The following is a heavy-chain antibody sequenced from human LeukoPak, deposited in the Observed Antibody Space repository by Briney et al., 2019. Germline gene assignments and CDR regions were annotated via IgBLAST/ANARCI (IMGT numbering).Heavy chain of an antibody. D-gene: IGHD4-17*01. CDR3: ARDRDGDYFTGTYFDY. Sequence: SETLSLTCTVSGGSISSSSYYWGWIRQPPGKGLEWIGSIYYSGSTYYNPSLKSRVTISVDTSKNQFSLKLSSVTAADTAVYYCARDRDGDYFTGTYFDYWGQGTLVTVSS. CDR2: IYYSGST. J-gene: IGHJ4*02. V-gene: IGHV4-39*07. CDR1: GGSISSSSYY.